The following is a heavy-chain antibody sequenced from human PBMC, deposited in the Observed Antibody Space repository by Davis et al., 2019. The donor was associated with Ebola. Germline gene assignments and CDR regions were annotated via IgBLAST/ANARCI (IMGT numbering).Heavy chain of an antibody. V-gene: IGHV1-46*01. Sequence: ASVKVSCKASGYTFSSYYIHWVRQAPGQGLEWMGMINPSGGSTGYAQRFQGRVTMTRDTSTSTVYMDLSSLRSEDTAVYYCATSSAPRQGLDYWGQGTLVTVSS. CDR1: GYTFSSYY. D-gene: IGHD6-13*01. CDR3: ATSSAPRQGLDY. J-gene: IGHJ4*02. CDR2: INPSGGST.